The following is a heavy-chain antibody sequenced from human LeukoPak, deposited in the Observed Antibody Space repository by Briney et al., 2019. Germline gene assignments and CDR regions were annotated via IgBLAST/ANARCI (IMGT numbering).Heavy chain of an antibody. CDR3: TLRGSGSHYEGASVY. J-gene: IGHJ4*02. CDR2: IYRGGNT. V-gene: IGHV3-66*01. D-gene: IGHD3-10*01. Sequence: PGGSLRLSCAASGFTVTNDCMSWVRQAPGKGLEGVSVIYRGGNTYYAASVQGRFTISRDHSNNTLYLQMNSLRADDTVVYYCTLRGSGSHYEGASVYWGRGTLVTVSS. CDR1: GFTVTNDC.